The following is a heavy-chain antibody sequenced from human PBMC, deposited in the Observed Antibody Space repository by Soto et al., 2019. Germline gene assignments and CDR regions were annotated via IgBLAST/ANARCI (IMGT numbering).Heavy chain of an antibody. CDR1: GYTFTSYA. Sequence: GASVKVSCKASGYTFTSYAMHWVRQAPGQRLEWMGWINAGNGNTKYSQKFQGRVTITRDTSASTAYMELSSLRSEDTAVYYCARDPVRDLYCSGGSCPGFDYWGQGTLVTVSS. CDR2: INAGNGNT. D-gene: IGHD2-15*01. V-gene: IGHV1-3*01. J-gene: IGHJ4*02. CDR3: ARDPVRDLYCSGGSCPGFDY.